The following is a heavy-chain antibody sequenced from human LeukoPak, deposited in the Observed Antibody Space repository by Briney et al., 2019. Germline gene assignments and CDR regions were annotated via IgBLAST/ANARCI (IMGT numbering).Heavy chain of an antibody. V-gene: IGHV1-2*06. D-gene: IGHD3-16*01. CDR2: INPNSGGT. CDR3: ARVGGERRNAFDI. Sequence: ASVKVSCKASGYTFTGYYMHWVRQAPGQGLEWMGRINPNSGGTNYAQKFQGRVTMTRDTSISTAYMELSRLRSDDTAVYYCARVGGERRNAFDIWGQGTMVTVSS. CDR1: GYTFTGYY. J-gene: IGHJ3*02.